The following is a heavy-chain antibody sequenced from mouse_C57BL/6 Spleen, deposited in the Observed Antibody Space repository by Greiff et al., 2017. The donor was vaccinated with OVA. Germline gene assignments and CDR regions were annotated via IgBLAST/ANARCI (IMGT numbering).Heavy chain of an antibody. CDR3: ARGGDYSYARDD. D-gene: IGHD1-1*01. Sequence: VQLQQSGAELVKPGASVKISCKASGYAFSSYWMNWVKQRPGKGLEWIGQIYPGDGDTNYNGKFKGKATLTADKSSSTAYMQRSSLTSEDSAVYFCARGGDYSYARDDWGQGTSVTVSS. CDR2: IYPGDGDT. J-gene: IGHJ4*01. CDR1: GYAFSSYW. V-gene: IGHV1-80*01.